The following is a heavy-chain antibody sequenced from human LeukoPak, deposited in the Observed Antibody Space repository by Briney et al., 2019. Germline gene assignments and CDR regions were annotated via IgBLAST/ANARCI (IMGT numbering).Heavy chain of an antibody. CDR2: ISGNGDSA. V-gene: IGHV3-23*01. D-gene: IGHD6-19*01. CDR1: GFTFSSYA. Sequence: PGGSLRLSCAASGFTFSSYAMSWARQAPGKGLEWVSAISGNGDSAYYADSVKGRVTISRDTSKSTLYLQMNSLRAEDTAVYYCAKGNSGYSSGWYYHFFDYWGQGTLVTVSS. CDR3: AKGNSGYSSGWYYHFFDY. J-gene: IGHJ4*02.